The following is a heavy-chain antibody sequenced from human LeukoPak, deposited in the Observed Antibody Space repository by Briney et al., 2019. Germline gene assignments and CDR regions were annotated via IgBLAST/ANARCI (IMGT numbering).Heavy chain of an antibody. CDR2: IWSDGSNK. CDR1: GFTFSGYG. CDR3: ARYRSSSRGLGY. Sequence: GGSLRLSCATSGFTFSGYGMHWVRQAPGKGLEWVTVIWSDGSNKYYADPVKGRFTISRDNSENTLYLQMNSLRVEDTAVYYCARYRSSSRGLGYWGQGTLVTVSS. V-gene: IGHV3-30*19. D-gene: IGHD6-6*01. J-gene: IGHJ4*02.